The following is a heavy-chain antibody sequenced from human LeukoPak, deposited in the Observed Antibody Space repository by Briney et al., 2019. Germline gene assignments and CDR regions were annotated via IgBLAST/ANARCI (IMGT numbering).Heavy chain of an antibody. CDR2: VSAYKNKA. CDR3: ARLFDDGTSNTLPLGY. J-gene: IGHJ4*02. Sequence: GASVTVSCKTSGYTFNNYGITWVRQVPGGGLGNMGWVSAYKNKATVAQKFQGRLTMTTDTSTTTAFMELGSLTSDDTAVYFCARLFDDGTSNTLPLGYWGQGTLVTVSS. CDR1: GYTFNNYG. V-gene: IGHV1-18*01. D-gene: IGHD1-14*01.